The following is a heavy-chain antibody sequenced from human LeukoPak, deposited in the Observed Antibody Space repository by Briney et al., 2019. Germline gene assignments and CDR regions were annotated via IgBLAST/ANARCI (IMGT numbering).Heavy chain of an antibody. V-gene: IGHV4-34*01. J-gene: IGHJ5*02. D-gene: IGHD3-16*02. CDR1: GGSFSGYY. CDR3: ARSFRWFDP. Sequence: PSETLSLTCAVYGGSFSGYYWSWIRQPPGKGLEWIGEINHSGSTNYNPSLKSRVTISVDTFKNQFSLKLSSVTAADTAVYYCARSFRWFDPWGQGTLVTVSS. CDR2: INHSGST.